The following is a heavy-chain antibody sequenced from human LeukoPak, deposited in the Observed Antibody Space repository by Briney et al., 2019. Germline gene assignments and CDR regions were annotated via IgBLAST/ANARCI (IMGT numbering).Heavy chain of an antibody. CDR1: GGSISSGDYY. Sequence: SETLSLTCTVSGGSISSGDYYWGWIRQPPGKGLEWIGYIYSSGTTYYTPSLKSRVTISVDTSKHQFSLKLSSVTAADTAVYYCARIHSSSWYLNWFDPWGQGTLVTVSS. V-gene: IGHV4-30-4*01. CDR3: ARIHSSSWYLNWFDP. D-gene: IGHD6-13*01. J-gene: IGHJ5*02. CDR2: IYSSGTT.